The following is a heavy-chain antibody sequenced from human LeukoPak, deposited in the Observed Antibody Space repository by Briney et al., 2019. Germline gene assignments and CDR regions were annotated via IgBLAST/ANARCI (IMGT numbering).Heavy chain of an antibody. CDR2: IYTSGST. V-gene: IGHV4-61*02. J-gene: IGHJ6*03. Sequence: PSQTLSLTCTVSGGSISSGSYYWSWIRQPAGKGLEWIGRIYTSGSTNYNPSLKSRVTISVDTSKNQFSLKLSSVTAADTAVYYCAREEQLVRWGYYYYYMDVWGKGTTVTVSS. D-gene: IGHD6-13*01. CDR1: GGSISSGSYY. CDR3: AREEQLVRWGYYYYYMDV.